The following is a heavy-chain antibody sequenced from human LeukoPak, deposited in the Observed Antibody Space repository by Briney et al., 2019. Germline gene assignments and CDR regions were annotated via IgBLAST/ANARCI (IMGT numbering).Heavy chain of an antibody. CDR3: ARTRYYYNSRSYGAPYYFDY. Sequence: PSETLSLTCTVSAVSISSINSDWGWIRQPPVKGLEWIGSIYDSRTTHYNASPKSPFTISQHTSKNQFSLKLSSVTAADTAVYYCARTRYYYNSRSYGAPYYFDYWGQGTLVTVSS. J-gene: IGHJ4*02. CDR1: AVSISSINSD. D-gene: IGHD3-10*01. V-gene: IGHV4-39*01. CDR2: IYDSRTT.